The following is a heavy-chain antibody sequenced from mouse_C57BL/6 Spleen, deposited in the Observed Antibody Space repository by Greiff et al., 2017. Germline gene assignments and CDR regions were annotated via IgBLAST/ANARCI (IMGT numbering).Heavy chain of an antibody. Sequence: QVQLQQPGAELVKPGASVKMSCKASGYTFTSYWITWVHQRPGQGLEWIGDIYPGSGSTNYNEKFKSKATLTVDTSSSTAYMQLSSLTSEDSAVYYCARFYYSNYVLAYWGQGTLVTVSA. CDR1: GYTFTSYW. D-gene: IGHD2-5*01. J-gene: IGHJ3*01. V-gene: IGHV1-55*01. CDR2: IYPGSGST. CDR3: ARFYYSNYVLAY.